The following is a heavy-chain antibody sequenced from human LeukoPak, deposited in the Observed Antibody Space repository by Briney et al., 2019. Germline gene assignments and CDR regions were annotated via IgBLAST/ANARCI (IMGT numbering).Heavy chain of an antibody. CDR3: ARGSRYGYDYNYMDV. CDR1: GFTFRDYY. D-gene: IGHD5-18*01. J-gene: IGHJ6*03. CDR2: ISNSGTTV. Sequence: PGGSLILSCAASGFTFRDYYMSWIRQAPGKGLEWLSYISNSGTTVDYSDSVLGRFTISRDNAKKSVFLQLDSLRAEDTAVYYCARGSRYGYDYNYMDVWGKGTTVTVSS. V-gene: IGHV3-11*04.